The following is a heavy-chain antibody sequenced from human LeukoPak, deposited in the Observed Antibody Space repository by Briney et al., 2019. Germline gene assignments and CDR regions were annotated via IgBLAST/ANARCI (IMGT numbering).Heavy chain of an antibody. V-gene: IGHV3-7*03. D-gene: IGHD6-6*01. CDR2: IKPDGSGK. CDR1: GFAFSSYW. Sequence: PGGSLRLSCAASGFAFSSYWMTWVRQAPGKGLEWVANIKPDGSGKNYVDSVKGRFTISRDNAKNSLYLQMNSLRAEDTALYYCAKGSVAARPGDYFDYWGQGTLVTVSS. CDR3: AKGSVAARPGDYFDY. J-gene: IGHJ4*02.